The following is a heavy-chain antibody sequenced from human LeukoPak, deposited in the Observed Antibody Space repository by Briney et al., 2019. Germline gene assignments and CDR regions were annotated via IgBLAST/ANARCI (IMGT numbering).Heavy chain of an antibody. V-gene: IGHV3-23*01. CDR2: ISGSGGRT. D-gene: IGHD3-22*01. CDR3: AKRGVVIRVILVGFHKEAYYFDS. Sequence: PGGSLRLSCAVSGITLSNYGMSSVRQAPGKGLEWVAGISGSGGRTNSADSVKGRFTISRDNPKNTLYLQMNSLRAEDTAVYFCAKRGVVIRVILVGFHKEAYYFDSWGQGALVTVSS. J-gene: IGHJ4*02. CDR1: GITLSNYG.